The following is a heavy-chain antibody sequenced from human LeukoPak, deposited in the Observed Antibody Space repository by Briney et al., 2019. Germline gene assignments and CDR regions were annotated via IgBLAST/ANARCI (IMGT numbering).Heavy chain of an antibody. V-gene: IGHV3-7*03. CDR2: IKQDGSER. Sequence: GGSLRLSCAASGFTFSSYWMSWVRQAPGKGLEWVANIKQDGSERYYVDSVKGRFTISRDNAKNSLYLQMNSLRAEDTAVYYCARDANWNYGVFDYWGQGTLVTVSS. J-gene: IGHJ4*02. CDR1: GFTFSSYW. CDR3: ARDANWNYGVFDY. D-gene: IGHD1-7*01.